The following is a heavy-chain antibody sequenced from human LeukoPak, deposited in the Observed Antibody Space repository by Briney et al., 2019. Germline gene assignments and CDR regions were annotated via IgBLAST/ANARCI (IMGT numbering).Heavy chain of an antibody. CDR1: GGTFSSYA. CDR2: IIPILGIA. CDR3: ARDYSRRGSTNRLGGMDV. V-gene: IGHV1-69*04. J-gene: IGHJ6*02. Sequence: PPASVKVSCKASGGTFSSYAISWVRQAPGQGLEWMGRIIPILGIANYAQKFQGRVTITADKSTSTAYMELSSLRSEDTAVYYCARDYSRRGSTNRLGGMDVWGQGTTVTVSS. D-gene: IGHD3-10*01.